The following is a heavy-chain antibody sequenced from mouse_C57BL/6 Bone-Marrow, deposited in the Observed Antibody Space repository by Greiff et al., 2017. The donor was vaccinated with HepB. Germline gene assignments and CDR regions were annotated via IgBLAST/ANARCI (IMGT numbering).Heavy chain of an antibody. J-gene: IGHJ2*01. CDR3: ARGLGYY. V-gene: IGHV1-19*01. CDR1: GYTFTDYY. CDR2: INPYNGGT. D-gene: IGHD2-2*01. Sequence: EVKLQESGPVLVKPGASVKMSCKASGYTFTDYYMNWVKQSHGKSLEWIGVINPYNGGTSYNQKFKGKATLTVDKSSSTAYMELNSLTSEDSAVYYCARGLGYYWGQGTTLTVSS.